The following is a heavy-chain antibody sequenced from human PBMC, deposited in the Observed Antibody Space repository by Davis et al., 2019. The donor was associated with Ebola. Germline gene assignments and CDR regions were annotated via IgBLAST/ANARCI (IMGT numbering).Heavy chain of an antibody. CDR2: ISYDGSNK. V-gene: IGHV3-30-3*01. Sequence: PGGSLRLSCAASGFTFSSYAMHWVRQAPGKGLEWVAVISYDGSNKYYADSVKGRFTISRDNSKNTLYLQMNSLRAEDTAVYYCARADYGDNDYFDYWGQGTLVTVSS. J-gene: IGHJ4*02. D-gene: IGHD4-23*01. CDR3: ARADYGDNDYFDY. CDR1: GFTFSSYA.